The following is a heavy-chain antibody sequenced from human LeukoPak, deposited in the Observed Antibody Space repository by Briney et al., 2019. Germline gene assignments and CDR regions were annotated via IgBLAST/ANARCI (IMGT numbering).Heavy chain of an antibody. D-gene: IGHD6-13*01. V-gene: IGHV4-39*01. Sequence: PSETLSLTCTVSGGSTSSSSYFWGWIRQTPGKGLEWIGSVSFGFGGTTYSNPSLKSPVTISVDRPTNQFSLKLNSVTAADTAVYYCARHKGGITASLGVFDIWGQGTMVTVSS. CDR3: ARHKGGITASLGVFDI. CDR2: VSFGFGGTT. CDR1: GGSTSSSSYF. J-gene: IGHJ3*02.